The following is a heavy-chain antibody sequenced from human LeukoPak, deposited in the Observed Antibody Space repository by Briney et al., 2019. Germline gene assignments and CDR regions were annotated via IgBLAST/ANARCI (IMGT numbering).Heavy chain of an antibody. CDR3: ARDKEYSSSSPYWYFDL. Sequence: SETLSLTCTVSGGSISSYYWSWIRQPPGKGLEWIGYIYYSGSTNYNPSLKSRVTISVDTSKNQFSLKLSSVTAADTAVYYCARDKEYSSSSPYWYFDLWGRGTLVTVSS. CDR2: IYYSGST. D-gene: IGHD6-6*01. V-gene: IGHV4-59*01. CDR1: GGSISSYY. J-gene: IGHJ2*01.